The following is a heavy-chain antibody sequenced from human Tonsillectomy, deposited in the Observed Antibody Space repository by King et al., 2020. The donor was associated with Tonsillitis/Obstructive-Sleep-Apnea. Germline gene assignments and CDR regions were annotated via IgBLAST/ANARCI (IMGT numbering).Heavy chain of an antibody. CDR2: INYSGST. D-gene: IGHD2/OR15-2a*01. CDR1: GGSISSYY. Sequence: QLQESGPGQVKPSETLSLTCTVSGGSISSYYWSWIRQPPGKGLEWIGYINYSGSTNYNPSLKSRVTISVDTSKNQFSLKLTSVTAADTAVYYCARGVTHYVHDWFDPWGQGTLVTVSS. J-gene: IGHJ5*02. CDR3: ARGVTHYVHDWFDP. V-gene: IGHV4-59*01.